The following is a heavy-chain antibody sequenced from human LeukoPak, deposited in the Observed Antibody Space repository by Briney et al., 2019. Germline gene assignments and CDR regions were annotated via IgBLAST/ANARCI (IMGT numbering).Heavy chain of an antibody. CDR1: GSTLSTYW. D-gene: IGHD2/OR15-2a*01. Sequence: GESLRLSCAASGSTLSTYWMSWVRQAPGKGLEWVANINRDGSGKYYVDSVRGRFTISRDNAKNSLYLQMNSLRSEDTAVYYCARTTKYSFDIWGQGTMVTVSP. V-gene: IGHV3-7*04. CDR3: ARTTKYSFDI. J-gene: IGHJ3*02. CDR2: INRDGSGK.